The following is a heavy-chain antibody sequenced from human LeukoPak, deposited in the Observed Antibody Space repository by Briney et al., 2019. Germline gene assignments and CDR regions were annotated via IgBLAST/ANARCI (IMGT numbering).Heavy chain of an antibody. J-gene: IGHJ4*02. CDR1: GYRFTNYW. D-gene: IGHD3-22*01. Sequence: GESLKISCKASGYRFTNYWIAWVRQMPGKGLELMGSIYPGDSDIRYSPSFQGQVTISADKSFTTAYLQWRSLKASDIAIYYCARQGVYYSDSSAFYHWGQGTRVTVSS. CDR3: ARQGVYYSDSSAFYH. V-gene: IGHV5-51*01. CDR2: IYPGDSDI.